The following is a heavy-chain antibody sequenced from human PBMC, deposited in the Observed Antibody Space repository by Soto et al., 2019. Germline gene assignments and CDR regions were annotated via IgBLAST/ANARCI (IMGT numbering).Heavy chain of an antibody. V-gene: IGHV4-31*03. D-gene: IGHD2-21*02. J-gene: IGHJ3*02. Sequence: QVQLQESGPGLVKPSQTLSLTCSVSGASINHTDYYWSWIRQHPQRCLEWIAYIYYSGSTNYNPSLKSRITISLDSSKNQFSLKLSSMTAADAAVDYCAVVTGAFDIWGQGTMVAVSA. CDR3: AVVTGAFDI. CDR1: GASINHTDYY. CDR2: IYYSGST.